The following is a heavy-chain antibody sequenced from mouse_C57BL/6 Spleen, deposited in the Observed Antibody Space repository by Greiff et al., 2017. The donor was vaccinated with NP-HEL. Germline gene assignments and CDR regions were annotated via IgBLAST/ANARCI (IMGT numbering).Heavy chain of an antibody. J-gene: IGHJ4*01. D-gene: IGHD4-1*01. V-gene: IGHV1-82*01. CDR1: GYAFSSSW. CDR2: IYPGGGDT. CDR3: ARPQLTGYAMDD. Sequence: QVQLKQSGPELVKPGASVTISCKASGYAFSSSWMNWVKQRPGKGLEWIGLIYPGGGDTYYNGLFKGKATLTADKSSSTAYMKLSSLTSEDSAVYYCARPQLTGYAMDDWGKGTSVTVSS.